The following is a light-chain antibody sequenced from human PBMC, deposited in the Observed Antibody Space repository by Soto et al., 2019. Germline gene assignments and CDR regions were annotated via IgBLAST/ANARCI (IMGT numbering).Light chain of an antibody. CDR2: NDN. J-gene: IGLJ1*01. CDR1: SSNIGSNT. Sequence: QSVLTQPPSASGTPGQRVTISCSGSSSNIGSNTVNWYQQLPGTAPKLLIYNDNQRPSGVPDRFSGSKSGTSASLAISGLQSGDEADYACAAWDASLKGNVFGTGTKLTVL. CDR3: AAWDASLKGNV. V-gene: IGLV1-44*01.